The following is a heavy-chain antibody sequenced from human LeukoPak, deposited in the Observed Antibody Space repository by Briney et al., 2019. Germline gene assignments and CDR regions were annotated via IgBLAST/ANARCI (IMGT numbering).Heavy chain of an antibody. Sequence: TGGSLRLSCAASGFTFSDYYMSWIRQAPGKGLEWVSYISSSGGTTYYADSVKGRFTISRDDAKNSLYLQMNSLRAEDTAVYYCATLSIAVPADYYYYMDVWGKGTTVTVSS. D-gene: IGHD6-6*01. CDR2: ISSSGGTT. CDR1: GFTFSDYY. V-gene: IGHV3-11*01. CDR3: ATLSIAVPADYYYYMDV. J-gene: IGHJ6*03.